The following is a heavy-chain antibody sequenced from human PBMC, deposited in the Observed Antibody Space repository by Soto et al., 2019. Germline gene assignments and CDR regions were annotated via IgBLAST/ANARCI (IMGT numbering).Heavy chain of an antibody. CDR3: ARGRRFGDSQGFGY. CDR2: IIPIFGTA. V-gene: IGHV1-69*01. J-gene: IGHJ4*02. Sequence: QVQLVQSGAEVKKPGSSVKVSCKASGGTFSSYAISWVRQAPGQGLEWMGGIIPIFGTANYAQKFQGRVTITADESPGTAYMELSSLRSEDTAVYYCARGRRFGDSQGFGYWGQGTPVTVSS. CDR1: GGTFSSYA. D-gene: IGHD3-10*01.